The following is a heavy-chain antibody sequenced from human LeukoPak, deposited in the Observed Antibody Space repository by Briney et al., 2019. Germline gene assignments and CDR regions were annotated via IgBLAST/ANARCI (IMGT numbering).Heavy chain of an antibody. CDR1: GGSISSYY. CDR3: ARQVGFRGDYFDY. D-gene: IGHD3-10*01. CDR2: IYYSGST. Sequence: SETLSLTCTVSGGSISSYYWSWIRQPPGKGLEWIGYIYYSGSTNYNPSLKSRVTISVDTSKNQFSLKLSSVTAADTAVYYCARQVGFRGDYFDYWGQGTLVTVSS. J-gene: IGHJ4*02. V-gene: IGHV4-59*08.